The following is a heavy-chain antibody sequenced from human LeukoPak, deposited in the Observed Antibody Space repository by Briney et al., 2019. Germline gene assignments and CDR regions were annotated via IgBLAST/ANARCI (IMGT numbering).Heavy chain of an antibody. CDR2: ISSSSSTI. CDR3: ASQSIDYGRSWPMDV. Sequence: PGWSLRLSCAASGFTFSNYSMNWVRQAPGKGLEWVSYISSSSSTIYYADSVKGRFTISRANAKNSLYLQMNSLRAEDTAVYYCASQSIDYGRSWPMDVWGKGTTVTVSS. J-gene: IGHJ6*03. D-gene: IGHD4-17*01. CDR1: GFTFSNYS. V-gene: IGHV3-48*01.